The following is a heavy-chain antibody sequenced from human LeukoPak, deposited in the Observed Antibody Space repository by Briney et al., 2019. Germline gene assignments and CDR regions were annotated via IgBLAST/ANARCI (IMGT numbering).Heavy chain of an antibody. D-gene: IGHD3-3*01. Sequence: GASVKVSCKASGYTFTSYYMHWVRQAPGQGLEWIGIINPSGGSTSYAQKFQGRVTMTRDTSTSTVYMELSSLRSEDTAVYYCARDKVDYDFWSGYYDYWGQGTPVAVSS. V-gene: IGHV1-46*01. CDR3: ARDKVDYDFWSGYYDY. CDR2: INPSGGST. J-gene: IGHJ4*02. CDR1: GYTFTSYY.